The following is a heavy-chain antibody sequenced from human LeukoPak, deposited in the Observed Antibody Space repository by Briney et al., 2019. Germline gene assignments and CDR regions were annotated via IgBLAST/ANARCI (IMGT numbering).Heavy chain of an antibody. D-gene: IGHD3-10*01. CDR2: IYYSGST. Sequence: SETLSLTFTVSGGSISSSSYYWGWIRQPPGKGLEWIGSIYYSGSTYYNPSLKSRVTISVDTSKNQFSLRLSSVTAADTAVYYCARDQDYYGSGSYGPDYWGQGTLVTVSS. J-gene: IGHJ4*02. CDR1: GGSISSSSYY. V-gene: IGHV4-39*02. CDR3: ARDQDYYGSGSYGPDY.